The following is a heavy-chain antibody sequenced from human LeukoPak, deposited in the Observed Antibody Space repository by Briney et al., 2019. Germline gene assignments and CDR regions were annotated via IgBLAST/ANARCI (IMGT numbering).Heavy chain of an antibody. J-gene: IGHJ5*02. CDR1: GFTFSSYA. CDR2: ISGSGGST. CDR3: AKDREDYYDSSGLEINWFDP. D-gene: IGHD3-22*01. Sequence: PGGSLRLSCAASGFTFSSYAMSWVRQAPGKGLEWVSAISGSGGSTYYADSVKGRFTISRDNSKNTLYLQMNSLRAEDTAVYYCAKDREDYYDSSGLEINWFDPWGQGTLVTVSS. V-gene: IGHV3-23*01.